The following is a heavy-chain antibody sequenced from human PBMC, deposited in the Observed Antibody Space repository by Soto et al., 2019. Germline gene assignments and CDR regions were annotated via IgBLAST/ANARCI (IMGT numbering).Heavy chain of an antibody. J-gene: IGHJ4*02. CDR1: GGSISSGDYY. Sequence: SETLSLTCTVSGGSISSGDYYWSWIRQPPGKGLEWIGYIYYSGSTYYNPSLKSRVTISVDTSKNQFSLKLSSVTAADTAVYYCARVEVYDSHPFDYWGPGTLLTVSS. CDR2: IYYSGST. V-gene: IGHV4-30-4*01. D-gene: IGHD3-22*01. CDR3: ARVEVYDSHPFDY.